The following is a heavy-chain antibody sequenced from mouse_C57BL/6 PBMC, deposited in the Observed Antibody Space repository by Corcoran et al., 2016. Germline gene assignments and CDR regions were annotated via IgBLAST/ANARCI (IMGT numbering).Heavy chain of an antibody. V-gene: IGHV1-76*01. J-gene: IGHJ4*01. CDR1: GYTFTDYY. CDR2: IYPGSGNT. CDR3: ARGYYYGSSFPYAMDY. Sequence: QVQLKQSGAELVRPGASVKLSCKASGYTFTDYYINWVKQRPGQGLEWIARIYPGSGNTYYNEKFKGKATLTAEKSSSTAYMQLSSLTSEDSAVYFCARGYYYGSSFPYAMDYWGQGTSVTVSS. D-gene: IGHD1-1*01.